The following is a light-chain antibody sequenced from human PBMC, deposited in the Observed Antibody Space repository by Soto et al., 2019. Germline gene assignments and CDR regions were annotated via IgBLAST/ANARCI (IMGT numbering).Light chain of an antibody. V-gene: IGLV2-14*01. CDR1: SSDVGGYNY. Sequence: QSALTQPASVSGSPGQSITISCTGTSSDVGGYNYVSWYQQHPGKAPKLMIYEVTNRPSGVSNRFSGSKSGNTASLTISGLQDEDEADYYCSSYTSSSTNVFGNGTKATVL. CDR2: EVT. CDR3: SSYTSSSTNV. J-gene: IGLJ1*01.